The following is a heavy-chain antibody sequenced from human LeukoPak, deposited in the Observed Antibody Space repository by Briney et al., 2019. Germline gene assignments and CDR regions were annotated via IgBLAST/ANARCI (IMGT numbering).Heavy chain of an antibody. CDR3: ARGSCSSTSCYARPYYFDY. Sequence: SETLSLTCTVPGGSISSYYWSWIRQPPGKGLEWIGYIYYSGSTNYNPSLKSRVTISVDTSKNQFSLKLSSVTAADTAVYYCARGSCSSTSCYARPYYFDYWGQGTLVTVSS. CDR1: GGSISSYY. J-gene: IGHJ4*02. D-gene: IGHD2-2*01. CDR2: IYYSGST. V-gene: IGHV4-59*01.